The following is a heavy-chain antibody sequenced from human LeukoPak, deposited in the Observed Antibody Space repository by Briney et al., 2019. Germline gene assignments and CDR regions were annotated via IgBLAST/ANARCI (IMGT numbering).Heavy chain of an antibody. D-gene: IGHD2-21*02. Sequence: PGGSLRLSCAASGFTFSSYGMHWVRQAPGKGLEWVADIWYDGSNKYYADSVKGRFTISRDNSKNTLYLQMNSLRAEDTAVYYCAREVVAYCGGDCYPHRWGQGTLVTVSS. J-gene: IGHJ5*02. CDR1: GFTFSSYG. CDR2: IWYDGSNK. CDR3: AREVVAYCGGDCYPHR. V-gene: IGHV3-33*01.